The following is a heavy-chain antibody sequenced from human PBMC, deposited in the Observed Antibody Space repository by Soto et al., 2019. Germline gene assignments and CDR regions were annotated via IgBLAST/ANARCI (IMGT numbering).Heavy chain of an antibody. J-gene: IGHJ6*02. CDR1: GGSFSGYY. CDR2: INHSGST. Sequence: SETLSLTCAVYGGSFSGYYWSWIRQPPGKWLEWIGEINHSGSTNYNPSLKSRVTISVDTSKNQFSLKLSSVTAADTAVYYCARGDSSSSPLYYYYYGMDVWGQGPTVT. V-gene: IGHV4-34*01. CDR3: ARGDSSSSPLYYYYYGMDV. D-gene: IGHD6-6*01.